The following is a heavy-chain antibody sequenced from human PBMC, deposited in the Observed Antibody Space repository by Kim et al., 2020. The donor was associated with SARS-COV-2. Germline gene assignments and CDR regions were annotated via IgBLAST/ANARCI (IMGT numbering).Heavy chain of an antibody. J-gene: IGHJ6*04. D-gene: IGHD3-16*01. CDR1: GYTFTSYD. V-gene: IGHV1-8*01. Sequence: ASVKVSCKASGYTFTSYDINWVRQATGQGLEWMGWMNPNSGNTGYAQKFQGRVTMTRNTSISTAYMELSSLRSEDTAVYYCAREKTYYDYVWGSSTYYGMDVWGKETTVTVSS. CDR3: AREKTYYDYVWGSSTYYGMDV. CDR2: MNPNSGNT.